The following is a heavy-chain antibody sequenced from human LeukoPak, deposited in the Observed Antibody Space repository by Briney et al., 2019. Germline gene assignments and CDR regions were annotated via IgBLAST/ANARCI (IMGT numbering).Heavy chain of an antibody. J-gene: IGHJ4*02. V-gene: IGHV4-59*01. CDR3: ARGDPSMPFDY. CDR2: IYYSGAT. D-gene: IGHD2/OR15-2a*01. Sequence: SKTLSLTCTVSGGSISSYYWSWIRQPPGKGLEWIGYIYYSGATNYNPSLKSRVTILLDTSKNQFSLKLSSVTAADTAVYYCARGDPSMPFDYWGQGTLVTVSS. CDR1: GGSISSYY.